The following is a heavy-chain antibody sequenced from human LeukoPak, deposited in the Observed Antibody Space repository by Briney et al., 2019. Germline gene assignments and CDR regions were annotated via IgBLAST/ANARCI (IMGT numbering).Heavy chain of an antibody. Sequence: SDTLSLTCAVSGYSISTSNYWVWIRQPLGKELEWIGHIYYSGGIYYNPSLKSRVTMSVDTSKNQFSLKLSSVTAVDTAVYYCARKATTGPTKAAFDIWGQGTMVTVSS. CDR2: IYYSGGI. CDR1: GYSISTSNY. D-gene: IGHD4-17*01. J-gene: IGHJ3*02. CDR3: ARKATTGPTKAAFDI. V-gene: IGHV4-28*05.